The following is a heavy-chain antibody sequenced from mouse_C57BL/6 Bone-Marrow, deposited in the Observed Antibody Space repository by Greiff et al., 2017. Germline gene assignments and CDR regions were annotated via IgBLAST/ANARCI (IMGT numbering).Heavy chain of an antibody. CDR1: GFSLTSYG. J-gene: IGHJ3*01. D-gene: IGHD1-1*01. V-gene: IGHV2-9*01. Sequence: VKLMESGPGLVAPSQSLSITCTVSGFSLTSYGVDWVRQPPGKGLEWLGVIWGGGSTHYNSALMSRLSISKDNSKSQFFLKMNSLQTDDTAMYYCSKHEDYGSSYFAWFAYWGQGTLVTVSA. CDR3: SKHEDYGSSYFAWFAY. CDR2: IWGGGST.